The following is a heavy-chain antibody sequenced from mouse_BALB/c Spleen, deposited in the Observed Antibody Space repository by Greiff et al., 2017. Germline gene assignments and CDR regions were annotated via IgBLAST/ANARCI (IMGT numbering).Heavy chain of an antibody. CDR1: GFTFSSFG. D-gene: IGHD4-1*01. CDR3: ARSEETVFAY. V-gene: IGHV5-17*02. J-gene: IGHJ3*01. Sequence: EVKLVESGGGLVQPGGSRKLSCAASGFTFSSFGMHWVRQAPEKGLEWVAYISSGSSTIYYADTVKGRFTISSDNPKNTLFLQMTSLRSEDTAMYYCARSEETVFAYWGQGTLVTVSA. CDR2: ISSGSSTI.